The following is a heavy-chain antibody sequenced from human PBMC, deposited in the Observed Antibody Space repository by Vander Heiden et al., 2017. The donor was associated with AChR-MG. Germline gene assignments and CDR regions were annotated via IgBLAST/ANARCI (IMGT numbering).Heavy chain of an antibody. CDR1: GFTFSSYA. CDR2: ISGSGGST. Sequence: EVQLLESGGGLVQPGGSLRLSGAASGFTFSSYAMSWVRQAQGKGLEWVSAISGSGGSTYYADSVKGRFTISRDNSKNTLCLQMNSLRAEDTAVYYCAKDRRDHWAFDYWGQGTLVTVSS. CDR3: AKDRRDHWAFDY. J-gene: IGHJ4*02. D-gene: IGHD7-27*01. V-gene: IGHV3-23*01.